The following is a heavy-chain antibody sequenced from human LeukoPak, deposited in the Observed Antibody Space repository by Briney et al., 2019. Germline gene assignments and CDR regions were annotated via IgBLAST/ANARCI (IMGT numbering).Heavy chain of an antibody. CDR3: ARDQEGFDY. CDR2: IYPRDGST. V-gene: IGHV1-46*01. Sequence: ASVKVSCKASGYIFINNYIQWVRQAPRPALEWVGMIYPRDGSTSYAQNFQARVTVTRDTSTSTVHMELSGLTSEDTAVYYCARDQEGFDYWGQGALVTVSS. J-gene: IGHJ4*02. CDR1: GYIFINNY.